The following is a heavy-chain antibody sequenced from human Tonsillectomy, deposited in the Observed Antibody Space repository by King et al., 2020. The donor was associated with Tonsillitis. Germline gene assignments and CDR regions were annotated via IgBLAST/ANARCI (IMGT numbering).Heavy chain of an antibody. Sequence: ITLKESGPTLIKPTQTLTLTCTFSGFSLNSAGVGVGWIRQPPGKALEWLALMFWDYNKRYTPSLKNRLNITEGASANQVVLTLTNVDPVDTGTYYCAYGLPKLYSGAFFDWGQGSLVTVSS. D-gene: IGHD1-26*01. CDR1: GFSLNSAGVG. CDR2: MFWDYNK. V-gene: IGHV2-5*02. J-gene: IGHJ4*02. CDR3: AYGLPKLYSGAFFD.